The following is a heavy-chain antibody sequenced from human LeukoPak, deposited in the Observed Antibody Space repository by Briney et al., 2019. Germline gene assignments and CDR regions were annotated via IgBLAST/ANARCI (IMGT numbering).Heavy chain of an antibody. CDR2: IFYTGTS. D-gene: IGHD3-10*01. J-gene: IGHJ5*02. CDR1: GASMNTHY. CDR3: ARAGAWQIDP. V-gene: IGHV4-59*11. Sequence: PSETLSLTCSVSGASMNTHYWSWIRQPPGKGLEWLGHIFYTGTSNYNPSLKSRITMSLDRSNNQFFLRLTSITAADTAVYYCARAGAWQIDPWGQGTLVTVSS.